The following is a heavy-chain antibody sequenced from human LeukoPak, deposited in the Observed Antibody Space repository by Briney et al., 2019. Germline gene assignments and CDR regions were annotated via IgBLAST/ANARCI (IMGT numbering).Heavy chain of an antibody. CDR3: ARGRGRRIAAAGTSAIDAFDI. V-gene: IGHV1-2*02. J-gene: IGHJ3*02. D-gene: IGHD6-13*01. Sequence: ASVKVSCKASGYTFTGYYMHWVRQAPGQGLEWMGWINPNSGGTNYAQTFQGRVTMTRDTSISTAYMELSRLRSDDTAVYYCARGRGRRIAAAGTSAIDAFDIWGQGTMVTVSS. CDR1: GYTFTGYY. CDR2: INPNSGGT.